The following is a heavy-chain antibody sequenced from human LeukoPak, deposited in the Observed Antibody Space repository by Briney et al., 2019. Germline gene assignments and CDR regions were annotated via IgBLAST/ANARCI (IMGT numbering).Heavy chain of an antibody. CDR1: GFTVSSNY. Sequence: PGGSLRLSCAASGFTVSSNYMSWVRQAPGKGLEWVSVIYSGGSTYYADSVKGRFTISRDNSKNTLYLQMNSLRAEDTAVYYCARDAPPSIVGATWARGVYWGQGTLVTVSS. D-gene: IGHD1-26*01. CDR3: ARDAPPSIVGATWARGVY. CDR2: IYSGGST. V-gene: IGHV3-53*01. J-gene: IGHJ4*02.